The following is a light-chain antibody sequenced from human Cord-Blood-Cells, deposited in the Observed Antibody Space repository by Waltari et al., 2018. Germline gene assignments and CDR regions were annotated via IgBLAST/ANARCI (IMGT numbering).Light chain of an antibody. CDR2: EGS. V-gene: IGLV2-23*01. CDR3: CSYAGSSTWV. Sequence: QSALTQPASVSGSPGPSINISCTGTSSDVGSYTLVSWYQQHPGKAPKLMIYEGSKRPSGVSNRFSGSKSGNTASLTISALQAEDEADYYCCSYAGSSTWVFGGGTKLTVL. CDR1: SSDVGSYTL. J-gene: IGLJ3*02.